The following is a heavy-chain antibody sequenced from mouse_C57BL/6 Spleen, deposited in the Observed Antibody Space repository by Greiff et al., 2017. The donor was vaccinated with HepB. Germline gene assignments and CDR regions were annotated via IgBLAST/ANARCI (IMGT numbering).Heavy chain of an antibody. Sequence: EVKLMESGGDLVKPGGSLKLSCAASGFTFSSYGMSWVRQTPDKRLEWVATISSGGSYTYYPDSVKGRFTISRDNAKNTLDLQMSSLKSEDTAMYYCARRNDYYFDYWGQGTTLTVSS. V-gene: IGHV5-6*02. CDR1: GFTFSSYG. D-gene: IGHD2-13*01. J-gene: IGHJ2*01. CDR3: ARRNDYYFDY. CDR2: ISSGGSYT.